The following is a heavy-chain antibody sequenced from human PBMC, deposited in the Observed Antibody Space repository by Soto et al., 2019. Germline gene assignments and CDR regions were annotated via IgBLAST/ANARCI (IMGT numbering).Heavy chain of an antibody. V-gene: IGHV2-26*01. Sequence: QVTLKESGPVLVKPTEPLTLTCTVSGFSLSNVRMGVSWIRQPPGKALEWLAHIFSNDEKSYSTSLKSRLTISKDTSKSQVVLTMTNMDPVDTATYYCARTTITSFLFDYWGQGTLVTVSS. CDR1: GFSLSNVRMG. CDR2: IFSNDEK. D-gene: IGHD5-12*01. CDR3: ARTTITSFLFDY. J-gene: IGHJ4*02.